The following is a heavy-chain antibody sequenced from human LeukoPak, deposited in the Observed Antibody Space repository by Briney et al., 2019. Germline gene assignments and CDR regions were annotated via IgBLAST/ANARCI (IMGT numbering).Heavy chain of an antibody. J-gene: IGHJ3*02. D-gene: IGHD3-22*01. V-gene: IGHV4-59*08. CDR2: IYDSASA. CDR3: ARLRLRYDSNGYSTSYEAVDI. Sequence: SETLSLTCTVSGASISSYYWTWIRQPPGKGLEWIGYIYDSASANYNPSLKSRLTISADPSKNQFSLRLSSVTAADTAVYYCARLRLRYDSNGYSTSYEAVDIWGQGTVVTVSS. CDR1: GASISSYY.